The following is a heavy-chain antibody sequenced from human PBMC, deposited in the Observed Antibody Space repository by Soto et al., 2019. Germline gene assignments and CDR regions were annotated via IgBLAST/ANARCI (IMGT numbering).Heavy chain of an antibody. CDR1: GFTFSSCS. Sequence: GGSLRLSCAASGFTFSSCSMNWVRQAPGKGLEWVSYISSSSSTIYYADSVKGRFTISRDNAKNSLYLQMHSLRDGDTAVYYCARVKVVTATGFWGQGTLVNASS. D-gene: IGHD2-21*02. J-gene: IGHJ4*02. CDR3: ARVKVVTATGF. CDR2: ISSSSSTI. V-gene: IGHV3-48*02.